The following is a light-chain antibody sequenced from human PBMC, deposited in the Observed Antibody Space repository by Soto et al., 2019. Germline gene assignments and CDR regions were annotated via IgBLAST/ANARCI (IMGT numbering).Light chain of an antibody. CDR2: GAS. Sequence: EIVMTQSPATLSVSPGERATLSCSASQSVSSNLAWYQQKPGQAPRLLIYGASTRATGIPARFSGSGSGTEFTLTICSLQSEDFAVYYCQQYNNWPPYTFGQGTKLEIK. CDR3: QQYNNWPPYT. V-gene: IGKV3-15*01. J-gene: IGKJ2*01. CDR1: QSVSSN.